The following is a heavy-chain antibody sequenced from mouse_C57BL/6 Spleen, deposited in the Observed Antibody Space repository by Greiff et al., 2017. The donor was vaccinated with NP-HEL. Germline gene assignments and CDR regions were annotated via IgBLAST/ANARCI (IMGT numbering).Heavy chain of an antibody. CDR1: GFSLTSYG. D-gene: IGHD2-4*01. Sequence: VKLKESGPGLVAPSQSLSITCTVSGFSLTSYGVHWVRQPPGKGLEWLVVIWSDGSTTYNSALKSRLSISKDNSKSQVFLKMNSLQTDDTAMYYCARHDYDYAWFAYWGQGTLVTVSA. V-gene: IGHV2-6-1*01. CDR3: ARHDYDYAWFAY. J-gene: IGHJ3*01. CDR2: IWSDGST.